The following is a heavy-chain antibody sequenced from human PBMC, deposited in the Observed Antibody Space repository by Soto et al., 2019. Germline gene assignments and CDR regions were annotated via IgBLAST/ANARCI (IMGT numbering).Heavy chain of an antibody. V-gene: IGHV3-30*18. CDR1: GFTFSSYG. J-gene: IGHJ6*02. D-gene: IGHD6-13*01. Sequence: GESLRLSCAAYGFTFSSYGMHWVRQAPGKGLEWVAVISYDGSNKYYADSVKARFTIPRDKSKNTLYLQITSQRAADTAVYYGVKYRTAARIKSYSYHSGLDVWGQGTTVTVSS. CDR2: ISYDGSNK. CDR3: VKYRTAARIKSYSYHSGLDV.